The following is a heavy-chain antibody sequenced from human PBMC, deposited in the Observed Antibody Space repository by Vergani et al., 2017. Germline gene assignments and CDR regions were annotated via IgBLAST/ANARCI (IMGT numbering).Heavy chain of an antibody. D-gene: IGHD3-3*01. Sequence: EVQLLESGGGLVQPGGSLRLSCAASGFTFSSYAMSWVRQAPGKGLEWVSAISGSGGSTYYADSVKGRFTISRDNSKNTLYLQMNSLRAEDTAVYYCARVVGYNFWSGYYLDYWGQGTLVTVSS. J-gene: IGHJ4*02. CDR2: ISGSGGST. V-gene: IGHV3-23*01. CDR1: GFTFSSYA. CDR3: ARVVGYNFWSGYYLDY.